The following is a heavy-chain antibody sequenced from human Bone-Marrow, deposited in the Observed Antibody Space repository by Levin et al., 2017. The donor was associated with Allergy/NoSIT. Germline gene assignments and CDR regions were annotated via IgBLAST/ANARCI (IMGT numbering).Heavy chain of an antibody. V-gene: IGHV3-53*01. CDR1: GITVGNHY. CDR2: IYSGGGS. J-gene: IGHJ4*02. D-gene: IGHD6-13*01. Sequence: GESLKISCVVSGITVGNHYMNWVRQAPGKGLEWVSLIYSGGGSHYTDSVKGRFTISRDSSKNTLYLQMNDLTAEDTAVYYCARDPAAVGTGTWGWGQGTLVPVSS. CDR3: ARDPAAVGTGTWG.